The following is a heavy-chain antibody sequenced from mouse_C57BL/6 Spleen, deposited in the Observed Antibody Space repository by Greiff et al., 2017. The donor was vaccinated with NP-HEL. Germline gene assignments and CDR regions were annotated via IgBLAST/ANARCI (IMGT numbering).Heavy chain of an antibody. J-gene: IGHJ4*01. Sequence: EVKVEESGGGLVQPGGSMKLSCVASGFTFSNYWMNWVRQSPEKGLEWVAQIKLKSDNYATHYAESVKGRFTISRDDSKSSVYLQMNNLRAEDTGIYYCTGGAYYSNPFYAMVYWGQGTSVTVSS. V-gene: IGHV6-3*01. CDR2: IKLKSDNYAT. D-gene: IGHD2-5*01. CDR3: TGGAYYSNPFYAMVY. CDR1: GFTFSNYW.